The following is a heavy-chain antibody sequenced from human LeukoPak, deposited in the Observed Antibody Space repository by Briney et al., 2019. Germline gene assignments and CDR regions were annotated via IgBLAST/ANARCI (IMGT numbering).Heavy chain of an antibody. J-gene: IGHJ4*02. CDR3: AMGQYYFDY. CDR2: IRSDGSNK. V-gene: IGHV3-30*02. CDR1: GFTFGSYG. Sequence: GGSLRLSCAASGFTFGSYGMHWVRQAPGKGLEWVTFIRSDGSNKYYADSVKGRFTISRDNSKNTLYLQMNSLRAEDTAVYYCAMGQYYFDYWGQGTLVTVSS.